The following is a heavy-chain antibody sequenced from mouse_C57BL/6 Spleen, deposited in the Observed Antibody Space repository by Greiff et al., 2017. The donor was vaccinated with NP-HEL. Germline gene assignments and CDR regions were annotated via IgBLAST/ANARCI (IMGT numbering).Heavy chain of an antibody. CDR2: IWSGGST. J-gene: IGHJ4*01. V-gene: IGHV2-4*01. D-gene: IGHD2-5*01. Sequence: QVQLQQSGPGLVQPSQSLSITCTVSGFSLTSYGVHWVRQPPGKGLEWLGVIWSGGSTDYNAAFISRLSLSKDNYKNQVFFKMNSLQADDTAIYYCAKNRNYSNYPYAMDYWGQGTSVTVSS. CDR3: AKNRNYSNYPYAMDY. CDR1: GFSLTSYG.